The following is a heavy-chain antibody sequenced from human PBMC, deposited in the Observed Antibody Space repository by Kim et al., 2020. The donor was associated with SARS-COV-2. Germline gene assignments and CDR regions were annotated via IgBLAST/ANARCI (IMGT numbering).Heavy chain of an antibody. V-gene: IGHV3-11*04. J-gene: IGHJ6*01. CDR3: ARVARPWIQLPVGNYYYYCMEV. Sequence: GGSLRLSCAASGFTFSDYYMSWVRQAPGKGLEWVSYISSSGSTIYYADSVKGRFTISRDNTKNSLYLQMNSLRAEDTAVYYCARVARPWIQLPVGNYYYYCMEVLGQGTTAIIFS. CDR1: GFTFSDYY. CDR2: ISSSGSTI. D-gene: IGHD5-18*01.